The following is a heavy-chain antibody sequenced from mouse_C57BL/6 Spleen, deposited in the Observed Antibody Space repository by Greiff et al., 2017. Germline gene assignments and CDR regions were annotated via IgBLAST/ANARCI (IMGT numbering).Heavy chain of an antibody. CDR2: IDPETGGT. V-gene: IGHV1-15*01. J-gene: IGHJ3*01. D-gene: IGHD1-1*01. CDR3: SRYYYGRSRFFAY. CDR1: GYTFTDYE. Sequence: VQLQQSGAELVRPGASVTLSCKASGYTFTDYEMHWVKQTPVHGLAWIGAIDPETGGTAYNQKFKGKAILTADKSSSTAYMELRSLTSEDSAVYYCSRYYYGRSRFFAYWGQGTLVTVSA.